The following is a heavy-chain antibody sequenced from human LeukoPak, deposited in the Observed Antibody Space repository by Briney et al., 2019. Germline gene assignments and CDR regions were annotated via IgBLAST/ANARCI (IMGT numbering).Heavy chain of an antibody. V-gene: IGHV4-30-2*01. CDR2: IYHSGST. Sequence: SETLSLTCTVSGGSISSGGYYWSWIRQPPGKGLEWIGYIYHSGSTYYNPSLKSRVTISIDTSKNQFSLKLSSVTAADTAVYYCARDSTGTTVWGQGTLVTVSS. J-gene: IGHJ4*02. CDR3: ARDSTGTTV. D-gene: IGHD1-7*01. CDR1: GGSISSGGYY.